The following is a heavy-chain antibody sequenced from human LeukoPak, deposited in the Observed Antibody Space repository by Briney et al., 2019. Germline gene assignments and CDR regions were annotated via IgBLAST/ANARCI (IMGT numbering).Heavy chain of an antibody. Sequence: GASVKVSCKASGGTFSSYDISWVRQAPGQGLEWMGRINPNSGGTNYAQKFQGRVTMTRDTSISTAYMELSRLRSDDTAVYYCAREETGTTRLIYYYYYGMDVWGQGTTVTVSS. V-gene: IGHV1-2*06. J-gene: IGHJ6*02. CDR1: GGTFSSYD. D-gene: IGHD1-1*01. CDR3: AREETGTTRLIYYYYYGMDV. CDR2: INPNSGGT.